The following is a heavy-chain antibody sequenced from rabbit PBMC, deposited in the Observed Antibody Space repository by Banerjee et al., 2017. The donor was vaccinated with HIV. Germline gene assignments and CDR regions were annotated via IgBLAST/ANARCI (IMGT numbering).Heavy chain of an antibody. Sequence: QEQLVESGGGLVQPEGSLTLTCTASEFSFSSNYYMCWVRQAPGKGLEWIACIYTVYNGGNTYYANWAKGRFTISKTSSTTVTLQMTSLTAADTATYFCARADAAGYSSYGYTSRGLDLWGPGTLVTVS. CDR1: EFSFSSNYY. CDR3: ARADAAGYSSYGYTSRGLDL. J-gene: IGHJ4*01. V-gene: IGHV1S45*01. D-gene: IGHD6-1*01. CDR2: IYTVYNGGNT.